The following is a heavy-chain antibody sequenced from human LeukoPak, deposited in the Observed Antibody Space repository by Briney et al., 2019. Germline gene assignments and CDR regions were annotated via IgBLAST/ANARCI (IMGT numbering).Heavy chain of an antibody. CDR2: ITPTSSYI. V-gene: IGHV3-21*01. Sequence: GGSLRLSCAASGLTFSSYSFNWVRQAQGKGLEWVSSITPTSSYIYYADSVKGRFTISRDNAKNSLYLQMNSLRAEDTAVYYCARLRRNNDNSGYYYYYDYWGQGTLVTVSS. J-gene: IGHJ4*02. CDR3: ARLRRNNDNSGYYYYYDY. CDR1: GLTFSSYS. D-gene: IGHD3-22*01.